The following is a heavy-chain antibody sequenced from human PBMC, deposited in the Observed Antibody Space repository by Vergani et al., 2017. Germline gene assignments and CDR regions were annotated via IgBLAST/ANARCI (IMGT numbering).Heavy chain of an antibody. CDR3: ARLSYDTTPYLQGGYDC. CDR2: ISARYPST. Sequence: EVQLLQSGGGVIQPGGSVRLSCAASGFTFSACPMTWVRQAPGKGLEWVSAISARYPSTYYADSVKGRFTISRDNSKNMLYLQMNSLRAEDTAVYYCARLSYDTTPYLQGGYDCWGQGTRVTVS. J-gene: IGHJ4*02. CDR1: GFTFSACP. V-gene: IGHV3-23*01. D-gene: IGHD3-22*01.